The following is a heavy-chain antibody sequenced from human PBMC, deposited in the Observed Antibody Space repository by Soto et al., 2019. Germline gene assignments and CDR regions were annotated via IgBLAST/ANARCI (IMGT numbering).Heavy chain of an antibody. CDR2: IIPIFGTA. Sequence: QVQLVQSGAEVKKPGSSVKVSCKASGGTFSSYAISWVRQAPGQGLEWMGGIIPIFGTANYAQKFRGRVTITADESTSTAYMELSSLRSEDTAVYYCARVLIKYCSGGSCYRNWFDPWGQGTLVTVSS. V-gene: IGHV1-69*01. D-gene: IGHD2-15*01. CDR1: GGTFSSYA. J-gene: IGHJ5*02. CDR3: ARVLIKYCSGGSCYRNWFDP.